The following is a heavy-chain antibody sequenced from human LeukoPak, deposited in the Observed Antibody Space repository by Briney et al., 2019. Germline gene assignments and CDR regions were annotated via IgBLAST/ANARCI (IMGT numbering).Heavy chain of an antibody. Sequence: PGGSLRLSCAASGFTFSTYWMHWIRQAPGEGLVWVSRSNIDGRTTSYADSVKGRFTISRDNAKNMLYLQMNSLRAEDTAAYYCARIEDRGAAFDSWGQGTLVTVSS. V-gene: IGHV3-74*01. D-gene: IGHD3-22*01. J-gene: IGHJ4*02. CDR2: SNIDGRTT. CDR3: ARIEDRGAAFDS. CDR1: GFTFSTYW.